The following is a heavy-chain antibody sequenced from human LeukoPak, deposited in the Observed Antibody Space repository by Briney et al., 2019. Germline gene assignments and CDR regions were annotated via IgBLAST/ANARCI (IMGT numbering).Heavy chain of an antibody. Sequence: SETLSLTCVVYGGSFSGYYWSWIRPPPGKGLEWIGEFNHSGSTNYNPSFKSRVTISVDTSKNQFSLKLSSVTAADTAVYYCARRDYDYVWGSYRAFDIWGQGTMVTVSS. CDR3: ARRDYDYVWGSYRAFDI. D-gene: IGHD3-16*02. V-gene: IGHV4-34*01. J-gene: IGHJ3*02. CDR1: GGSFSGYY. CDR2: FNHSGST.